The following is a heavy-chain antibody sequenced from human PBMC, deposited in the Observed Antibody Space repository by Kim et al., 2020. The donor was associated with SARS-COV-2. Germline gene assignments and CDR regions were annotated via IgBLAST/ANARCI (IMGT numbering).Heavy chain of an antibody. CDR3: ARLYCTNGVCSGYFDY. Sequence: SETLSLTCTVSGGSISSYYWSWIRQPPGKGLEWIGYIYYSGSTNYNPSLKSRVTISVDTSKNQFSLKLSSVTAADTAVYYCARLYCTNGVCSGYFDYWGQGTLVTVSS. D-gene: IGHD2-8*01. CDR2: IYYSGST. CDR1: GGSISSYY. J-gene: IGHJ4*02. V-gene: IGHV4-59*08.